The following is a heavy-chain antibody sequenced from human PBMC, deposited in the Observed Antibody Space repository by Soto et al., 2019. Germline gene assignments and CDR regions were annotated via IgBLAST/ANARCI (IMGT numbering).Heavy chain of an antibody. CDR1: GYSFTSYW. D-gene: IGHD3-22*01. Sequence: PGESLKISCKGSGYSFTSYWIGWVRQMPGKGLEWMGIIYPGDSDTRYSPSFQGQVTISADKSISTAYLQWSSLKASDTAMYYCAKNPGYYYDSTGYHFDYWGQGTLVTVSS. CDR2: IYPGDSDT. V-gene: IGHV5-51*01. J-gene: IGHJ4*02. CDR3: AKNPGYYYDSTGYHFDY.